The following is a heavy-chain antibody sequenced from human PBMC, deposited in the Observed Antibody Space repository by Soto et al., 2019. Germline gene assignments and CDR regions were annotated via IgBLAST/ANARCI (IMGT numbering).Heavy chain of an antibody. CDR1: GGSFSGYY. V-gene: IGHV4-34*01. D-gene: IGHD6-13*01. J-gene: IGHJ6*02. Sequence: QVQLQQWGAGLLKPSETLSLTCAVYGGSFSGYYWGWIRQPPGKGLEWIGEINHSGSTNYNPSLKSRVTISVDTSKNQFSLKLSSVIAADTAVYYCARGGYSSSQRGYYYGMDVWGQGTTVTVSS. CDR3: ARGGYSSSQRGYYYGMDV. CDR2: INHSGST.